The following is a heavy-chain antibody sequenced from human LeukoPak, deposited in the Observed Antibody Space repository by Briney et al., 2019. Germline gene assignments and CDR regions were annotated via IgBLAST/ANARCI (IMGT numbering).Heavy chain of an antibody. CDR2: ISSSSSYI. CDR3: ARDPEGVVTQFDY. CDR1: GFTFSPYS. Sequence: KPGGSLRLSCAASGFTFSPYSMNWVRQAPGKGLEWVSSISSSSSYIYYADSVKGRFTISRDNAKNSLYLQMNSLRAEDTAVYYCARDPEGVVTQFDYWGQGTLVTVSS. D-gene: IGHD3-3*01. J-gene: IGHJ4*02. V-gene: IGHV3-21*01.